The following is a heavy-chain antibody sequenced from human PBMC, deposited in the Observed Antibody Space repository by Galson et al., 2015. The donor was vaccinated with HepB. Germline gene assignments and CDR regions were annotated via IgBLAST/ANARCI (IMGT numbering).Heavy chain of an antibody. J-gene: IGHJ3*02. Sequence: SLRLSCAASGFTVSSNYMSWVRQAPGKGLEWVSVIYSGGSTYYADSVKGRFTISRDNSKNTLYLQMNSLRAEDTAVYYCARAGYGGNSGAFDIWGQGTMVTVSS. CDR2: IYSGGST. CDR3: ARAGYGGNSGAFDI. CDR1: GFTVSSNY. D-gene: IGHD4-23*01. V-gene: IGHV3-53*01.